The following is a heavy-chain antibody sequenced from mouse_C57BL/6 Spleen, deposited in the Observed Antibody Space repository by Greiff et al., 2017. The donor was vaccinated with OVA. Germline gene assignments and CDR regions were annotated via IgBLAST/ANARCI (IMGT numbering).Heavy chain of an antibody. Sequence: VQLQQPGAELVKPGASVKLSCKASGYTFTSYWMQWVKQRPGQGLEWIGEIDPSASYTNYNQKFKGKATLTVDTSSSTAYMQLSSLTSEDSAVYYCAITGFDYWGQGTTLTVSS. CDR2: IDPSASYT. D-gene: IGHD4-1*01. J-gene: IGHJ2*01. CDR3: AITGFDY. V-gene: IGHV1-50*01. CDR1: GYTFTSYW.